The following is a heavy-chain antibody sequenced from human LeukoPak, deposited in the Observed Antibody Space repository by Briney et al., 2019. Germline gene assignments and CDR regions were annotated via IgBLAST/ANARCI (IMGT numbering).Heavy chain of an antibody. CDR1: GLTFRDAW. CDR2: ISGSGGGT. Sequence: GGSLRLSCVVSGLTFRDAWLTWVRQAPGKGLEWVSGISGSGGGTYYADSVKGRFAISRDNSKNTLSLQMNSLRAEDTAVYYCAKDGYCSSTNCYPAPYWGQGTLVTVSS. CDR3: AKDGYCSSTNCYPAPY. D-gene: IGHD2-2*01. V-gene: IGHV3-23*01. J-gene: IGHJ4*02.